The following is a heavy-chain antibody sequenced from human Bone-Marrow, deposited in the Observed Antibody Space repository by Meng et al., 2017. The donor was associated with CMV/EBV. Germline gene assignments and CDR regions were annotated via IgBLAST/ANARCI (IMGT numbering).Heavy chain of an antibody. D-gene: IGHD5-12*01. V-gene: IGHV1-69*10. Sequence: SVKVSCKASGGTFSSYAISWVRQAPGQGLEWMGGIIPILGIANYAQKFQGRVTITADKSTSTAYMVLSSLRSEDTAVYYCAREVDIGYYFDYWGQGTLVTVSS. CDR3: AREVDIGYYFDY. CDR1: GGTFSSYA. J-gene: IGHJ4*02. CDR2: IIPILGIA.